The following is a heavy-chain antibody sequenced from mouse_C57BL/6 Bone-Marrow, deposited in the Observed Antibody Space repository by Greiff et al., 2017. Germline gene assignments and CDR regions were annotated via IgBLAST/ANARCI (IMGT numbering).Heavy chain of an antibody. Sequence: VKLQQSGPELVRPGASVKISCKAPGYTFTSHWMQWVRQRPGQGLEWIGEIFPGRGSTYYNEKFKGKATLTVDTSSSTAYMQLSSLTSEDSAVYFCARSRDGPYGGFDYWGQGTTLTVSS. CDR1: GYTFTSHW. J-gene: IGHJ2*01. V-gene: IGHV1-56*01. CDR2: IFPGRGST. D-gene: IGHD1-1*01. CDR3: ARSRDGPYGGFDY.